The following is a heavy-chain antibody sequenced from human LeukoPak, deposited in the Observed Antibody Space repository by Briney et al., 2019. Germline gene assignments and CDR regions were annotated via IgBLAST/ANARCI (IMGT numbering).Heavy chain of an antibody. CDR3: ARGNREMATPN. V-gene: IGHV3-30-3*01. Sequence: PGGSLRLSCAASGFTFSSYAMHWVRQAPGKGLEWVAVISYDGSNKYYADSVKGRFTISRDNSKNTLYLQMNSLRAEDTAVYYCARGNREMATPNWGQGTLVTVSS. D-gene: IGHD5-24*01. CDR2: ISYDGSNK. CDR1: GFTFSSYA. J-gene: IGHJ1*01.